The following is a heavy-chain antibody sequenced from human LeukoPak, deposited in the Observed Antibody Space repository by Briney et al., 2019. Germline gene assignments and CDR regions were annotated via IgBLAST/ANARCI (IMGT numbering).Heavy chain of an antibody. V-gene: IGHV3-21*01. CDR2: ISSSSSYI. Sequence: PGGSLRLSCAASGFTFSSYSMNWVRQAPGKGLEWVSSISSSSSYIYYADSVKGRFTISRDNAKNSLYLQMNSLRAEDTAVYYCAREVKTFYYDSSGYYGGIGVDYWGQGTLVTVSS. CDR3: AREVKTFYYDSSGYYGGIGVDY. J-gene: IGHJ4*02. D-gene: IGHD3-22*01. CDR1: GFTFSSYS.